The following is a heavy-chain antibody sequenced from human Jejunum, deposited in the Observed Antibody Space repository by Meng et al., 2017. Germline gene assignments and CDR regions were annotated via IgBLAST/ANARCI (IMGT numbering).Heavy chain of an antibody. J-gene: IGHJ3*01. V-gene: IGHV3-23*01. CDR1: GFTFSNYA. Sequence: GESLKISCAGSGFTFSNYAMIWIRQAPGKGLEWVSSITGGGGGTYHTQSVKGRFSISRDNSKNTFFLQMNSLRAEDTAVYYCARAQNGDYLGAFDFWGQGTMVTVSS. CDR2: ITGGGGGT. CDR3: ARAQNGDYLGAFDF. D-gene: IGHD4-17*01.